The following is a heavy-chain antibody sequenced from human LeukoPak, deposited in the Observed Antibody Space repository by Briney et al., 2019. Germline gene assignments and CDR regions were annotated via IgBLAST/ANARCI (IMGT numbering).Heavy chain of an antibody. CDR2: ISSSSTI. CDR1: GFTFSSYS. CDR3: ARDLAYCGGDCYSPDAFDI. V-gene: IGHV3-48*01. Sequence: GGSLRLSCAASGFTFSSYSMNWVRQAPGKGLEWVSYISSSSTIYYADSVKGRFTISRDNAKNSLYLQMNSLRAEDTAVYYCARDLAYCGGDCYSPDAFDIWGQGTMVTVSS. J-gene: IGHJ3*02. D-gene: IGHD2-21*02.